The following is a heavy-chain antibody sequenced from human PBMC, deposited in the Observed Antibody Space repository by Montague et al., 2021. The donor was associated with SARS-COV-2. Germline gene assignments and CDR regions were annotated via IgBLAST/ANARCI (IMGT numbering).Heavy chain of an antibody. CDR2: ISWKSGSI. Sequence: SRRLSCAASGLTFDDYAMHWVRQAPGKGLEWVSGISWKSGSIAYADSVKGRFTISRDNAKNSLYLQMNSLRAEDTALYYCAKVMREDYYDSSGSPDAFDIWGQGTMVTVSS. D-gene: IGHD3-22*01. CDR3: AKVMREDYYDSSGSPDAFDI. J-gene: IGHJ3*02. CDR1: GLTFDDYA. V-gene: IGHV3-9*01.